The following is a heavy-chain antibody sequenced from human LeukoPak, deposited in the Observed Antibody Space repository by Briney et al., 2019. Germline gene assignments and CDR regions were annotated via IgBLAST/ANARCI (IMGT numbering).Heavy chain of an antibody. CDR1: GFTFSSYA. Sequence: GGSLRLSCAASGFTFSSYAMSWVRQAPGKGLEWVSAISGSGGSTYYADSVKGRFTISRDNSKNTLYLQMNSLRAEDTAVYYCARDQNFWALRYFDWPFDYWGQGTLVTVSS. CDR2: ISGSGGST. V-gene: IGHV3-23*01. CDR3: ARDQNFWALRYFDWPFDY. J-gene: IGHJ4*02. D-gene: IGHD3-9*01.